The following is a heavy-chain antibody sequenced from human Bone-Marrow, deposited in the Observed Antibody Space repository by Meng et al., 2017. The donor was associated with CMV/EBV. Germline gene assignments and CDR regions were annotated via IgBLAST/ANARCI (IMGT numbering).Heavy chain of an antibody. CDR3: ARLYCSSTSCYAATLDY. D-gene: IGHD2-2*01. CDR1: GGSISSSSYY. V-gene: IGHV4-39*01. CDR2: IYYSGST. J-gene: IGHJ4*02. Sequence: SETLSLPCTVSGGSISSSSYYWGWIRQPPGKGLEWIGSIYYSGSTYYNPSLKSRVTISVDTSKNQFSLKLSSVTAADTTVYYCARLYCSSTSCYAATLDYWGQGTLVTVSS.